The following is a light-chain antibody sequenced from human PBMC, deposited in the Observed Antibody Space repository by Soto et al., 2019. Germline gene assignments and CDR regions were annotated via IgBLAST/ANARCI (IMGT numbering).Light chain of an antibody. Sequence: DIQMTQSPSSLSASVGDRVTITCRASQGIRSDLGWFQQKPGKAPRLLISAASILQSGVPSRFSGSGSGTKFTLTIASLQPDDFATYYCQQYETFSGTFGPGTKVDIK. J-gene: IGKJ1*01. CDR3: QQYETFSGT. CDR1: QGIRSD. CDR2: AAS. V-gene: IGKV1-16*01.